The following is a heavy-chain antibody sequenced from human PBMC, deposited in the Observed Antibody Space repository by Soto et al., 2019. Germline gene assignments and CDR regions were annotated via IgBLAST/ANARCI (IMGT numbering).Heavy chain of an antibody. D-gene: IGHD1-26*01. CDR3: AKEGPGGGRHFYYAMDV. CDR1: GYTFTSYG. CDR2: ISVDDGDT. J-gene: IGHJ6*02. Sequence: GASVKVSCKASGYTFTSYGISWVRQAAGQGLEWMGWISVDDGDTNYEKNFQGRVTMSTDTSTSTAYMEMRSLRPEDTGVDYCAKEGPGGGRHFYYAMDVWGQGTTVTVSS. V-gene: IGHV1-18*04.